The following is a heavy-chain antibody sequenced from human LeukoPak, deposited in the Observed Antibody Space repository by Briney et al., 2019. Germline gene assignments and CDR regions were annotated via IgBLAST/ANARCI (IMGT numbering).Heavy chain of an antibody. CDR2: ISSSSSYI. V-gene: IGHV3-21*01. D-gene: IGHD2-15*01. J-gene: IGHJ5*02. CDR3: ERTSAATTWSAP. Sequence: GGSLRLSCAASGFTFSSYSMNWVRQAPGKGLEWVSSISSSSSYIYYADSVKGRFTISRDNAKNSLYLQMNSLRAEDTAVYYCERTSAATTWSAPWGQGTLVTVSS. CDR1: GFTFSSYS.